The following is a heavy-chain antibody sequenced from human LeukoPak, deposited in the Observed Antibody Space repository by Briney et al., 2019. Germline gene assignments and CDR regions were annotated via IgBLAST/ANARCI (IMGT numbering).Heavy chain of an antibody. D-gene: IGHD1-26*01. CDR2: ISSVGNTI. J-gene: IGHJ4*02. CDR3: ASNGGSGSSLSSGVDY. Sequence: PGGFLRLSCAASGFTFSSYEMHWVRQAPGKGLEWVSYISSVGNTIYYADSVKGRFTISRDNAKNSLYLQMNSLRAEDAAVYYCASNGGSGSSLSSGVDYWGQGTLVTVSS. CDR1: GFTFSSYE. V-gene: IGHV3-48*03.